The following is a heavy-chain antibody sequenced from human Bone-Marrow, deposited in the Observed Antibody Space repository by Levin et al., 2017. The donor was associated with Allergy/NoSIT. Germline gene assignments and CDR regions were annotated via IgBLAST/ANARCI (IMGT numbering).Heavy chain of an antibody. Sequence: EASVKVSCKASGYTFSGYYYHWVRQAPDLGLEWMGCINSDTGGTNYAQRFQGRVTMTRDTSITTVYMELTNLTSDDTALYFCARDPYRKYIDNWFDPWGQGTLVTVSS. CDR3: ARDPYRKYIDNWFDP. CDR1: GYTFSGYY. V-gene: IGHV1-2*02. J-gene: IGHJ5*02. CDR2: INSDTGGT. D-gene: IGHD4-11*01.